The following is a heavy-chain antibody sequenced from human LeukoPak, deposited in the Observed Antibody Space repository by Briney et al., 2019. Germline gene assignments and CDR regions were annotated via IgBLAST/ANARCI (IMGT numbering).Heavy chain of an antibody. CDR1: GFIFSSYE. J-gene: IGHJ4*02. D-gene: IGHD4-17*01. CDR3: ARGFLTVTTSFDY. CDR2: ISSSGSTI. Sequence: GGSLRLSCAASGFIFSSYEMNWVRQPPGKGLEWLSYISSSGSTIYYADSVKGRFTISRDNAKNSLYLQMSSLRAEDTAVYYCARGFLTVTTSFDYWGQGTLVTVSS. V-gene: IGHV3-48*03.